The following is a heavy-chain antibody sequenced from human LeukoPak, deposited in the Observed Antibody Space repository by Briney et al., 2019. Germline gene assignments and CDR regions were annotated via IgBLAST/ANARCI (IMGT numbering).Heavy chain of an antibody. CDR2: MNPNSGNS. J-gene: IGHJ4*02. Sequence: ASVKVSCKASGYTFTNYDINWVRQATGQGLEWMGYMNPNSGNSAYAQKFQGRVTITTDASISTAYMELSGLTSEDTALYYSAREGLDYWGQGTLVTVSS. CDR3: AREGLDY. CDR1: GYTFTNYD. V-gene: IGHV1-8*03.